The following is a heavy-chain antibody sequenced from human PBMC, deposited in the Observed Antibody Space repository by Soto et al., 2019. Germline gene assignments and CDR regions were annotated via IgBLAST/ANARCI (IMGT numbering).Heavy chain of an antibody. D-gene: IGHD3-22*01. V-gene: IGHV4-31*03. J-gene: IGHJ5*02. CDR1: GGSISSGGYY. CDR2: IYYSGST. Sequence: QVQLQESGPGLVKPSQTLSLTCTVSGGSISSGGYYWSWIRQHPGKGLEWIGYIYYSGSTSYNPSLKSRVTISVDTSKNKFSLKLSSVTAADTAVYYWARTSYDSSGTAADPWGQGTLVTVSS. CDR3: ARTSYDSSGTAADP.